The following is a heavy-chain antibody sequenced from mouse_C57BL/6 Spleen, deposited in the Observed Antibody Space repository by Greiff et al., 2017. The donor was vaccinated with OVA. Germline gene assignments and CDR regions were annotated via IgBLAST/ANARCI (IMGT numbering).Heavy chain of an antibody. Sequence: EVMLVESGGGLVKPGGSLKLSCAASGFTFSDYGMHWVRQAPEKGLEWVAYISSGSSTIYYADTVKGRFTISRDNAKNTLFLQMTSLRSEDTAMYYCARTRTRTWFAYWGQGTLVTVSA. J-gene: IGHJ3*01. CDR1: GFTFSDYG. CDR3: ARTRTRTWFAY. CDR2: ISSGSSTI. V-gene: IGHV5-17*01.